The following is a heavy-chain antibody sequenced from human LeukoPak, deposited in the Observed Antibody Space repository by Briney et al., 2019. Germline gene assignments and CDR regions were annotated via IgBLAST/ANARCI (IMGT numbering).Heavy chain of an antibody. CDR2: ITGSTTWT. D-gene: IGHD3-10*02. V-gene: IGHV3-23*01. Sequence: GGSLRLSCAASGFTFGNFGMTWVRQAQGKGLQWVSGITGSTTWTYYAASVKGRFTVSRDNSQNTLHLQMNSLRADDTAVYYCARELVSSGTGYFDLWGRGTLVTVSS. CDR1: GFTFGNFG. J-gene: IGHJ2*01. CDR3: ARELVSSGTGYFDL.